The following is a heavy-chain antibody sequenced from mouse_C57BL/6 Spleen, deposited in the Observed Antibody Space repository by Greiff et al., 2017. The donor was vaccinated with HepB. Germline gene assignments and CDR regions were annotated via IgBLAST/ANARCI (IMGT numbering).Heavy chain of an antibody. J-gene: IGHJ2*01. V-gene: IGHV1-82*01. CDR1: GYAFSSSW. CDR3: ARGTNWGGLDY. Sequence: QVQLQQSGPELVKPGASVKISCKASGYAFSSSWMNWVKQRPGKGLEWIGRIYPGDGDTNYNGKFKGKATLTADKSSSTAYMQLSSLTSEDSAVYFCARGTNWGGLDYWGQGTTLTVSS. D-gene: IGHD4-1*01. CDR2: IYPGDGDT.